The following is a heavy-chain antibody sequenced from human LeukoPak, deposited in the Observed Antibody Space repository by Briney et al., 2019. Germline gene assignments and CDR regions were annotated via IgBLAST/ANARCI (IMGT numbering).Heavy chain of an antibody. CDR2: INPSGGST. D-gene: IGHD2-15*01. CDR1: GYTFTNYY. Sequence: ASVKVSCKASGYTFTNYYMHWVRQAPGQGLEWMGIINPSGGSTSYAQKLQGRVTMTRDTSTSTVYMELSSLRSEDTAVYYCARDPDDVVVVAAGGLDYWGQGTLVTVSS. CDR3: ARDPDDVVVVAAGGLDY. J-gene: IGHJ4*02. V-gene: IGHV1-46*01.